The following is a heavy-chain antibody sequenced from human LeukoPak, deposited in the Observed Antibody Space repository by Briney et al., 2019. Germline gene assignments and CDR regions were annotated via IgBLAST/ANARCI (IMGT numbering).Heavy chain of an antibody. Sequence: GASVRLSCAASGYTFSSYDMHWVRQATGKGLEWMGCINSNGGNTDYADTVQGRFTMTRDTSINTAYMELNSLRAEDTAVYYCARAPSRNYYGSGSYWAGHQIDAFDIWGQGTMVTVSS. V-gene: IGHV1-8*01. J-gene: IGHJ3*02. D-gene: IGHD3-10*01. CDR3: ARAPSRNYYGSGSYWAGHQIDAFDI. CDR1: GYTFSSYD. CDR2: INSNGGNT.